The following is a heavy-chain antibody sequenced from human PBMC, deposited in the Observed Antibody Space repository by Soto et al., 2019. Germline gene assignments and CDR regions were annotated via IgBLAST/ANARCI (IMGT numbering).Heavy chain of an antibody. CDR3: ARDHGRYCSGGSCYGMDV. CDR2: IIPIFGTA. V-gene: IGHV1-69*01. D-gene: IGHD2-15*01. J-gene: IGHJ6*02. CDR1: GGTFGSYA. Sequence: QVQLVQSGAEVKKPGSSVKVSCKASGGTFGSYAISWVRQAPGQGLEWMGGIIPIFGTANYAQKFQGRVTITADESTSTAYMELSSLRSEDTAVYYCARDHGRYCSGGSCYGMDVWGQGTTVTVSS.